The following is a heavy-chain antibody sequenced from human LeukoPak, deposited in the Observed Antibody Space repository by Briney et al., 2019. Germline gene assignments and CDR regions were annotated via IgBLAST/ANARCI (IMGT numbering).Heavy chain of an antibody. CDR2: IYPGDSDT. Sequence: GESLKISCKGSGYSFTNYWIAWVRQVPGKGLEWMGIIYPGDSDTRYSPSFQGQVTISADKSISTAYLQLSSLKASDTAIYYCARRGDYCSADNCYPWWFDPWGQGTLVTVSS. D-gene: IGHD2-15*01. V-gene: IGHV5-51*01. CDR3: ARRGDYCSADNCYPWWFDP. J-gene: IGHJ5*02. CDR1: GYSFTNYW.